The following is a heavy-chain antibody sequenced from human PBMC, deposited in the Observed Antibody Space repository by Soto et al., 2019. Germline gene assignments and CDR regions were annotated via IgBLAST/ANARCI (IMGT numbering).Heavy chain of an antibody. Sequence: QVQLQQWGAGLLKPSETLFLTCAVYNRSLSGYCWTWIRQPPGKGLEWIGEINEGGSTNYSPSLKGRLTMTVDTSRNQFSLELISVTAADTAVYYCAGGMLNQRVVLGHWGQSARVTVSS. CDR2: INEGGST. J-gene: IGHJ1*01. V-gene: IGHV4-34*02. CDR1: NRSLSGYC. CDR3: AGGMLNQRVVLGH. D-gene: IGHD3-16*01.